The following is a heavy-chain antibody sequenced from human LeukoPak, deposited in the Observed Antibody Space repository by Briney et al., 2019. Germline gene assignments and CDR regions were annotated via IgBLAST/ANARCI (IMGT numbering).Heavy chain of an antibody. CDR1: GGSITSSSYY. V-gene: IGHV4-39*07. Sequence: SETLSLTCTVSGGSITSSSYYWGWIRQPPGKGPEWIGSIYYTGSTNYNPSLRSRVTISLDTSKNQFSLKLTSVTAADTAVYYCASVRGYSSGWYASGFDPWGQGSLVTVSS. CDR2: IYYTGST. D-gene: IGHD6-19*01. J-gene: IGHJ5*02. CDR3: ASVRGYSSGWYASGFDP.